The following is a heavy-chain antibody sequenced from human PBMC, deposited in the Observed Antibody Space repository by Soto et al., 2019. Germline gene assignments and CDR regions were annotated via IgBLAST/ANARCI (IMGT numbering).Heavy chain of an antibody. Sequence: PGESLKIACKGSGYSSTSYWIGWVRQMPGKGLEWMGIIYPGDSDTRYSPSFQGQVTISADKSISTAYLQWSSLKASDTAMYYCARTSAAGKYYYGMDVWGQGTTVTVSS. CDR1: GYSSTSYW. V-gene: IGHV5-51*01. D-gene: IGHD6-13*01. J-gene: IGHJ6*02. CDR2: IYPGDSDT. CDR3: ARTSAAGKYYYGMDV.